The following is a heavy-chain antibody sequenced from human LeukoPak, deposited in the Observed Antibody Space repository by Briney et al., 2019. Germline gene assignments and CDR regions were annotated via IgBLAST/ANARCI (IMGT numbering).Heavy chain of an antibody. CDR2: IKSKTDGGTT. CDR1: GFTFSSFA. D-gene: IGHD5-24*01. Sequence: PGRSLRLSCAASGFTFSSFAMHWVRQAPGKGLEWVGRIKSKTDGGTTDYAAPVKGRFAISRDDSKNTLYLQMNSLKTEDTAVYYCTTRVEMATITSDYWGQGTLVTVSS. V-gene: IGHV3-15*01. CDR3: TTRVEMATITSDY. J-gene: IGHJ4*02.